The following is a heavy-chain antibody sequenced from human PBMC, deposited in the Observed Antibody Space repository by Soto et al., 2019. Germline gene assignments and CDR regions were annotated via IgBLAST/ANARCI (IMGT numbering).Heavy chain of an antibody. CDR2: VSHDGNNQ. V-gene: IGHV3-30-3*01. D-gene: IGHD2-21*01. CDR3: ARDGATQMWRPWYFEL. Sequence: QVQLVESGGGVVQPGRSLRLSCAVSGFTFSNYAMHWVRQAPGKGLEWVAIVSHDGNNQYYADSAKGRFTISRDNSENTLYLQMTSLRSEATAVFYCARDGATQMWRPWYFELWGRGTLVTVSS. J-gene: IGHJ2*01. CDR1: GFTFSNYA.